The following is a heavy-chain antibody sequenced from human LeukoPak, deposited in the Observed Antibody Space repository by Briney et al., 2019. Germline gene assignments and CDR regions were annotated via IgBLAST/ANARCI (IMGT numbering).Heavy chain of an antibody. CDR2: ISYDGSNK. CDR3: ARDHIVVVPAATRWFDP. CDR1: GFTFSSYA. D-gene: IGHD2-2*01. Sequence: GGSLRLSCAASGFTFSSYAMHWVRQAPGKGPEWVAVISYDGSNKYYADSVKGRLTISRDNSKNTLYLQMNSLRAEDTAVYYCARDHIVVVPAATRWFDPWGQGTLVTVSS. V-gene: IGHV3-30-3*01. J-gene: IGHJ5*02.